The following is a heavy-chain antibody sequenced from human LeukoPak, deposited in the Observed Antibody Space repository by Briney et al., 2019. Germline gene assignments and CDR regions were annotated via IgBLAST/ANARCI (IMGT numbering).Heavy chain of an antibody. J-gene: IGHJ4*02. CDR1: GYTFTSYA. V-gene: IGHV7-4-1*02. CDR2: INTNTGNP. CDR3: AREYYRLQYDY. D-gene: IGHD5-24*01. Sequence: GASGNVSCKASGYTFTSYAMNWVRQAPGPGLEWMGWINTNTGNPTYAQGFTGRFVFSLDTSVSTAYLQISSLKAEDTAVYYCAREYYRLQYDYWGQGTLVTVSS.